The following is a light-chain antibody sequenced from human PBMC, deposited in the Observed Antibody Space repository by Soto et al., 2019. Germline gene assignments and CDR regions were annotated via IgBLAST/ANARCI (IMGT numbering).Light chain of an antibody. CDR3: QQYNGYWT. J-gene: IGKJ1*01. Sequence: DIQRTQSPSTLSASVGDRVTITCRASQSISGSLAWYQQKPGKAPKLLIYEASNLKSGVPSRFSGSGSGTEYTLTISSLQPHDSASYYCQQYNGYWTFGQGTRVEIK. V-gene: IGKV1-5*03. CDR2: EAS. CDR1: QSISGS.